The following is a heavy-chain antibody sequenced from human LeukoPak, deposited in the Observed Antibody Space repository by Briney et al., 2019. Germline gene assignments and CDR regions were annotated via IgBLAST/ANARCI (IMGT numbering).Heavy chain of an antibody. CDR3: ARDRMDGYNRANAFDI. Sequence: GGSLRLSCAASGFTFSSYSMNWARQAPGKGLEWVSSISSSSRYIYYADSVKGRFTISRDNAKNSLYLQMNSLRVEDTAVYYCARDRMDGYNRANAFDIWGQGTMVTVSS. D-gene: IGHD5-24*01. V-gene: IGHV3-21*01. CDR1: GFTFSSYS. J-gene: IGHJ3*02. CDR2: ISSSSRYI.